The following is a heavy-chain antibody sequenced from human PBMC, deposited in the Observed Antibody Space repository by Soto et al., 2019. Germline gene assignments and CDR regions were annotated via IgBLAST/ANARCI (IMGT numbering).Heavy chain of an antibody. V-gene: IGHV4-61*01. D-gene: IGHD3-3*01. CDR1: GGSFKSGSYS. Sequence: SETLSLTCTVSGGSFKSGSYSWSWIRQPPGKGLEWIGYVYHTGRTSYNPSLKSRVSISMDTSKNQFSLNLDSVTAADTAVYFCARDFAYFVSWGQGTLVTVSS. CDR2: VYHTGRT. J-gene: IGHJ4*02. CDR3: ARDFAYFVS.